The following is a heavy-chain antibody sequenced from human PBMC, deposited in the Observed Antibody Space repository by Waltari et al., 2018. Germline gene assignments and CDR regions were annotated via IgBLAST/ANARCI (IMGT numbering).Heavy chain of an antibody. J-gene: IGHJ1*01. CDR1: GGSISTNYN. CDR2: MQYRGST. D-gene: IGHD4-17*01. Sequence: QLQLQESGPGLVKPSETLSLTCPASGGSISTNYNWGWIRQPPGKGLEWMGNMQYRGSTFYNPSLKSRVTISLDTSKNQFSLRLSSVGAADTAVYFCGRIAFGDDGGYFQHWGQGTLVTVSS. CDR3: GRIAFGDDGGYFQH. V-gene: IGHV4-39*01.